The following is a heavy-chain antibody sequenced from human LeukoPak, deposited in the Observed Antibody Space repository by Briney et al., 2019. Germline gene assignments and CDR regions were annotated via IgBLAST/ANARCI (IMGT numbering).Heavy chain of an antibody. CDR1: GDSITNLDYY. J-gene: IGHJ3*02. V-gene: IGHV4-61*02. Sequence: RPSETLLLTCTVSGDSITNLDYYWTWIRQPAGKRLEWIGRIYTSGETNYNPSLKSRVTMSVDRSKNESSLHLASLTAADTALYYCAGRGSSSGTFDIWGPGTFVTVSS. CDR3: AGRGSSSGTFDI. D-gene: IGHD3-10*01. CDR2: IYTSGET.